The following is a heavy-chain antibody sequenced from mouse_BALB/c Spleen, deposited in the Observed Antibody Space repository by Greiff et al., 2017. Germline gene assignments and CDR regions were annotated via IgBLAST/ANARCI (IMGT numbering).Heavy chain of an antibody. D-gene: IGHD2-3*01. CDR2: ISYDGSN. Sequence: EVKLVESGPGLVKPSQSLSLTCSVTGYSITSGYYWNWIRQFPGNKLEWMGYISYDGSNNYNPSLKNRISITRDTSKNQFFLKLNSVTTEDTATYYCAREDDGYYSYAMDYWGQGTSVTVSS. J-gene: IGHJ4*01. V-gene: IGHV3-6*02. CDR3: AREDDGYYSYAMDY. CDR1: GYSITSGYY.